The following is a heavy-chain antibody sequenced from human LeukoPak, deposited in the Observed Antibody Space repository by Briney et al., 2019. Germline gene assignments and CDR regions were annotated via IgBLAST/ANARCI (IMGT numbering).Heavy chain of an antibody. D-gene: IGHD1-14*01. J-gene: IGHJ4*02. CDR3: ARGRYYFDS. CDR2: IASDGSST. V-gene: IGHV3-74*01. Sequence: GESLRLSCAASGFTFSSYWTNWVRQAPGKGLVWVSRIASDGSSTTYADSVKGRFSISRDNAKNTLYLQMNSLRVEDTAVYYCARGRYYFDSWGQGTLVTVSS. CDR1: GFTFSSYW.